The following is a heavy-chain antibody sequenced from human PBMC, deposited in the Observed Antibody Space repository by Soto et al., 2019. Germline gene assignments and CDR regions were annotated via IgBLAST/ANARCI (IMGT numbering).Heavy chain of an antibody. D-gene: IGHD2-2*01. V-gene: IGHV4-4*07. Sequence: PSETLSLTCTVSGGSFSGYSWGWSGPPPGKGLGGIGRIYTSGSTNYNPSLKSRVTMSVDTSKNQFSLKLSSVTAADTAVYYCARDGILGYCSSTSCYRYYGMDVWGQGTTVTVSS. CDR3: ARDGILGYCSSTSCYRYYGMDV. CDR1: GGSFSGYS. CDR2: IYTSGST. J-gene: IGHJ6*02.